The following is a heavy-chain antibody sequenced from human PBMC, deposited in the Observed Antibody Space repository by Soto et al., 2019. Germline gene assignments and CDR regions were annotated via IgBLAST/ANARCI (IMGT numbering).Heavy chain of an antibody. Sequence: GGSLRLSCAASGFTFSSYGMHWVRQAPGKGLEWVAVISYDGSNKYYADSVKGRFTISRDNSKNTLYLQMNSLRAEDTAVYYCAKEVGRYDFWSGLLRDPYYYYGMDVWGQGTTVTVSS. D-gene: IGHD3-3*01. V-gene: IGHV3-30*18. J-gene: IGHJ6*02. CDR2: ISYDGSNK. CDR3: AKEVGRYDFWSGLLRDPYYYYGMDV. CDR1: GFTFSSYG.